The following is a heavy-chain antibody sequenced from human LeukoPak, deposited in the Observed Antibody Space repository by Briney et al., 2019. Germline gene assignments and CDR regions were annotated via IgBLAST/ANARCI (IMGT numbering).Heavy chain of an antibody. CDR3: AKGPAWYGGNPEGFDY. J-gene: IGHJ4*02. CDR1: GGTFSSYA. D-gene: IGHD4-23*01. CDR2: IIPILGIA. Sequence: SVKVSCKASGGTFSSYAISWVRQAPGQGLEWMGRIIPILGIANYAQKFQGRVTITADKSTSTAYMELSSLRSEDTAVYYCAKGPAWYGGNPEGFDYWGQGTLVTVSS. V-gene: IGHV1-69*04.